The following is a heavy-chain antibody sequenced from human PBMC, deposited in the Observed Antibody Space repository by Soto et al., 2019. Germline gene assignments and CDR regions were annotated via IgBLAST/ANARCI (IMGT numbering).Heavy chain of an antibody. D-gene: IGHD3-9*01. Sequence: GGSLRLSCAASGFTFSSYAMSWVRQAPGKGLEWVSAISGSGGSTYYADSVKGRFTISRDNSKNTLYLQMNSLRAEDTAVYYCAKDMEALRYFDWLGCDYWGQGTLVTVSS. V-gene: IGHV3-23*01. CDR3: AKDMEALRYFDWLGCDY. CDR1: GFTFSSYA. CDR2: ISGSGGST. J-gene: IGHJ4*02.